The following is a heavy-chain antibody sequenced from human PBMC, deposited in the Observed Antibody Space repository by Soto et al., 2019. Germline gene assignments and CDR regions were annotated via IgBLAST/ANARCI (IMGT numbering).Heavy chain of an antibody. CDR1: GFTFDDYA. CDR3: AKDTLPVLGYCSGGSCYPDAFDI. V-gene: IGHV3-9*01. Sequence: GGSLRLSCAASGFTFDDYAMHWVRQAPGKGLEWVSGISWNSGSIGYADSVKGRFTISRDNAKNSLYLQMNSLRAEDTALYYCAKDTLPVLGYCSGGSCYPDAFDIWGQGTMVTVSS. J-gene: IGHJ3*02. D-gene: IGHD2-15*01. CDR2: ISWNSGSI.